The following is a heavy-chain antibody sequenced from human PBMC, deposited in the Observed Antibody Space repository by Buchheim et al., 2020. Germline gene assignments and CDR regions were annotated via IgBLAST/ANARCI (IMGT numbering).Heavy chain of an antibody. D-gene: IGHD3-10*01. J-gene: IGHJ3*02. V-gene: IGHV4-39*01. CDR3: SSVELATKGDAFDI. Sequence: QLQLQESGPGLVKPSETLSLTCSVSGDSISSATYHWGWIRQPPGQGLEWLGRVYYSGRTSYNPSFKRRVTISIDTSKNQFSLKLTSVTASDTAVYFCSSVELATKGDAFDIWGQG. CDR2: VYYSGRT. CDR1: GDSISSATYH.